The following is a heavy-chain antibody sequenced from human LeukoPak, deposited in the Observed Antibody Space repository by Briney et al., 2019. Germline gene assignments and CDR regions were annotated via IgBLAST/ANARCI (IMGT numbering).Heavy chain of an antibody. CDR3: ARGIVGSRHFNS. V-gene: IGHV3-21*04. Sequence: GGSLRLSCAASGFTFSSYSMNWVRQAPGKGLEWVSSISSSSSYIYYADSVKGRFTISRDNSKNTLHLQMDSLRAEDTGIYFCARGIVGSRHFNSWGQGTLVTVSS. J-gene: IGHJ4*02. CDR1: GFTFSSYS. CDR2: ISSSSSYI. D-gene: IGHD1-26*01.